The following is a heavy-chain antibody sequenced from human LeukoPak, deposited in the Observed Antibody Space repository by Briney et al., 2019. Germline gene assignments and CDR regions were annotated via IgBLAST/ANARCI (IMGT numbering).Heavy chain of an antibody. D-gene: IGHD3-16*01. CDR1: GFSFSSYG. Sequence: PGGSLRLSCAASGFSFSSYGMSWVRQAPGTWLEWVSAITGSTRSTYYTDSVKGRFTISRDNSKNTLYLQMNSLRVEDTAVYYCAKPAYAGYYYYMDVWGKGTTVTVSS. CDR3: AKPAYAGYYYYMDV. V-gene: IGHV3-23*01. CDR2: ITGSTRST. J-gene: IGHJ6*03.